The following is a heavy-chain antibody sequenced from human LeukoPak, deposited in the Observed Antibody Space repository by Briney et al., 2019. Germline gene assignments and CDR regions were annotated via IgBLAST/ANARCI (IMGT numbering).Heavy chain of an antibody. Sequence: SETLSPTCTVSGGSISSYYWTWIRQPPGKGLEWIGSIFYTGGTYYNPSLKSRVTISVDTSRNQFSLHVNSVTAADTAVYFCARRIVLVATANDVLDSWGQGTLVTVSS. CDR1: GGSISSYY. CDR2: IFYTGGT. J-gene: IGHJ4*02. D-gene: IGHD2-15*01. CDR3: ARRIVLVATANDVLDS. V-gene: IGHV4-39*01.